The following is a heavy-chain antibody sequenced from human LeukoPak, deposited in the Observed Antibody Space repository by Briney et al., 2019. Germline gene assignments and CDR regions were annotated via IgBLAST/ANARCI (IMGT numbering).Heavy chain of an antibody. CDR2: IYYSGST. D-gene: IGHD3-22*01. CDR3: ARGRPSYYYDSSGYYYAYFDY. Sequence: SETLSLTCTVSGGSISSGGCYWSWIRQHPGKGLEWIGYIYYSGSTNYNPSLKSRVTISVDTSKNQFSLKLSSVTAADTAVYYCARGRPSYYYDSSGYYYAYFDYWGQGTLVTVSS. CDR1: GGSISSGGCY. V-gene: IGHV4-31*03. J-gene: IGHJ4*02.